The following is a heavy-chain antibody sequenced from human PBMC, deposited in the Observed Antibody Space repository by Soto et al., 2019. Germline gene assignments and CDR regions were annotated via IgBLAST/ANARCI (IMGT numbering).Heavy chain of an antibody. CDR2: TYYRSKWYN. Sequence: SQTLSLTCVISGDSVSSNSAAWNWIRQSPSRGLEWLGRTYYRSKWYNDYAVSVKSRITINPDTSKNQFSLQLNSVTPEDTAVYYCARDEQQLGREASYYYYYYGMDVWGQGTTVTSP. CDR3: ARDEQQLGREASYYYYYYGMDV. J-gene: IGHJ6*02. V-gene: IGHV6-1*01. D-gene: IGHD6-13*01. CDR1: GDSVSSNSAA.